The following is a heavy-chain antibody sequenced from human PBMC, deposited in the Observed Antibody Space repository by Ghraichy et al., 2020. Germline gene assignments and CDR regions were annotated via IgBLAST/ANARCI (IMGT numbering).Heavy chain of an antibody. Sequence: GVSLNISCAASGFTFSNYWMTWVRQAPGKGLEWVANIKQDGNEKYCVDSVKGRFTISRDNAKNSLYLQMNSLRAEDTAVYYCARPRQPYYYYAMDVWGQGTTVTVSS. CDR1: GFTFSNYW. CDR3: ARPRQPYYYYAMDV. V-gene: IGHV3-7*01. J-gene: IGHJ6*02. D-gene: IGHD1-1*01. CDR2: IKQDGNEK.